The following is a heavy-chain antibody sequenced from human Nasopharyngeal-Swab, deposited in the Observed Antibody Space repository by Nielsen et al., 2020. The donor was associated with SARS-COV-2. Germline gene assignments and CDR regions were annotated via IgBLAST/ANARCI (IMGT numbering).Heavy chain of an antibody. CDR2: ISYDGSNK. CDR3: GASSRAFDI. CDR1: GFTFSSYA. J-gene: IGHJ3*02. D-gene: IGHD6-13*01. Sequence: GESLKISCAASGFTFSSYAMRWVRQAPGKGLEWVAVISYDGSNKYYADSVKGRFTISRDNSKNTLYLQMNSLRAEDTAVYYCGASSRAFDIWGQGTMVTVSS. V-gene: IGHV3-30-3*01.